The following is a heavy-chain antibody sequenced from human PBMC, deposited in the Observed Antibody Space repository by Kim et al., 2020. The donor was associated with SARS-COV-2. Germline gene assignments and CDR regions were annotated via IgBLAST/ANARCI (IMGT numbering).Heavy chain of an antibody. V-gene: IGHV3-30-3*01. D-gene: IGHD3-22*01. Sequence: GGSLRLSCAASGFMFSGYTMHWVRQAPGEGLEWVALITFDGAKRNHADSVKGRFPISRDNSKNTLYLQMNRLRTEDKAVYYCSSGDCYSASSGYLPRAWGQGTQFTVS. CDR1: GFMFSGYT. CDR3: SSGDCYSASSGYLPRA. CDR2: ITFDGAKR. J-gene: IGHJ4*02.